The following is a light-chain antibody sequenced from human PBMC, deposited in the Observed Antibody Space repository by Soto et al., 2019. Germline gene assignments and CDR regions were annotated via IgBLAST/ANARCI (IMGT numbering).Light chain of an antibody. CDR1: QSVSSNH. CDR2: GGS. V-gene: IGKV3-20*01. CDR3: QHYAGGSRIT. Sequence: DIVLTQSPGTLSLSPGERASLSCRASQSVSSNHLAWYQQKPGQAPRLLIYGGSSRATGIPVRFSGSGSETDFTLTISRLEPEDFALYYCQHYAGGSRITFGQGTRLEI. J-gene: IGKJ5*01.